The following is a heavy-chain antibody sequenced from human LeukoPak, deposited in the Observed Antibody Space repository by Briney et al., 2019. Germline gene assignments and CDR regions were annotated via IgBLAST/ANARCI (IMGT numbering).Heavy chain of an antibody. CDR3: VRLGRDGYTYGAAY. CDR2: INWNGGST. CDR1: GYIFDDYG. Sequence: GGSLRLSCAGPGYIFDDYGMRWVRQAPRKGLEWVAGINWNGGSTGYAASVKGRCTISRDNAKTALYLEMNSLRVEDTAFYYCVRLGRDGYTYGAAYWGQGALVTVSS. V-gene: IGHV3-20*04. D-gene: IGHD5-24*01. J-gene: IGHJ1*01.